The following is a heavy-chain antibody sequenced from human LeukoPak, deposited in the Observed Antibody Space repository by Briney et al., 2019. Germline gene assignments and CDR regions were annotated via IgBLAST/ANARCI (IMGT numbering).Heavy chain of an antibody. J-gene: IGHJ4*02. D-gene: IGHD6-19*01. CDR2: IYHSGST. CDR1: GGSISSGGYS. Sequence: PSETLSLTCAVSGGSISSGGYSWSWIRQPPGKGLEWIGYIYHSGSTYYNPSLKSRVTISVDRSKNQFSLKLSSVAAADTAVYYCARGIAVAGSKRGYFDYWGQGTLVTVSS. V-gene: IGHV4-30-2*01. CDR3: ARGIAVAGSKRGYFDY.